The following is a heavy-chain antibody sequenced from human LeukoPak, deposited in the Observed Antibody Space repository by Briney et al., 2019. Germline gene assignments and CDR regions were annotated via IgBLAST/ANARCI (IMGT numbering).Heavy chain of an antibody. CDR3: AKDYSKTSYYGSGTYYRPNWFDP. CDR1: GFTFSSYA. Sequence: GGSLRLSCAASGFTFSSYAMHWVRQAPGKGLEWVAFIRYDGSNKYYADSVKGRFTISRDNSKNTLYLQMNSLRAEDTAVYYCAKDYSKTSYYGSGTYYRPNWFDPWGQGTLVTVSS. D-gene: IGHD3-10*01. V-gene: IGHV3-30*02. J-gene: IGHJ5*02. CDR2: IRYDGSNK.